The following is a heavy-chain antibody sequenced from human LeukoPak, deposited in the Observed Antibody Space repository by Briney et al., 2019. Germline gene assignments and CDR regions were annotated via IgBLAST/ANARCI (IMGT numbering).Heavy chain of an antibody. CDR3: AREAAIAAAVSDY. J-gene: IGHJ4*02. CDR1: GYTFTGYY. D-gene: IGHD6-13*01. Sequence: ASVKVSCKASGYTFTGYYMHWVRQAPGHGLEWMGWINPNSGGTNYAQKFQGRVTMTRDTSISTAYMELSRLRSDDTAVYYCAREAAIAAAVSDYWGQGTLVTVSS. CDR2: INPNSGGT. V-gene: IGHV1-2*02.